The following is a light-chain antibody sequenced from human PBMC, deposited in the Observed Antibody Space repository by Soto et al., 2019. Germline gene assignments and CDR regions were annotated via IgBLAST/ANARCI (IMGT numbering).Light chain of an antibody. Sequence: TQGPVTLSLAPGARAAPTVIQRMSGHTYLAWYHQKPGQPPRLLIYGASTRATGVPDRFSGSGSGTDFTLTISRLEADDFAVYYCQQYDKSPRTFGQGTKVDIK. CDR3: QQYDKSPRT. V-gene: IGKV3-15*01. CDR1: MSGHTY. J-gene: IGKJ1*01. CDR2: GAS.